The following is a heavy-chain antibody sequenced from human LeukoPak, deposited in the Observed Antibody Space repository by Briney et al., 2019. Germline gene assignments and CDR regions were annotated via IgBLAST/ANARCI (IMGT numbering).Heavy chain of an antibody. J-gene: IGHJ5*02. V-gene: IGHV1-24*01. CDR3: ATVVVVARGMNWFDP. D-gene: IGHD2-15*01. CDR1: GYTLTELS. CDR2: FDPEDGET. Sequence: GASVKVSCKVSGYTLTELSMHWVRQAPGKGLEWMGGFDPEDGETIYAQKFQGRVTMTEDTSTDTAYMELSSLRSEDTAVYYCATVVVVARGMNWFDPWGQGTPVTVSS.